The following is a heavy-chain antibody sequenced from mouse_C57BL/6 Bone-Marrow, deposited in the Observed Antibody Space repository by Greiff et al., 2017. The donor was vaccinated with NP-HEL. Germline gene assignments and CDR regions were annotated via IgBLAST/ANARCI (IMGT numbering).Heavy chain of an antibody. V-gene: IGHV5-4*01. CDR3: ARGESDGLGY. D-gene: IGHD2-3*01. CDR1: GFTFSSYA. Sequence: VQLKESGGGLVKPGGSLKLSCAASGFTFSSYAMSWVRQTPEKRLEWVATISDGGGYTNYQDNVKGRFTISRDNAKNNLYLQMSQLKSEDTAMYYCARGESDGLGYWGQGTSVTVSS. J-gene: IGHJ4*01. CDR2: ISDGGGYT.